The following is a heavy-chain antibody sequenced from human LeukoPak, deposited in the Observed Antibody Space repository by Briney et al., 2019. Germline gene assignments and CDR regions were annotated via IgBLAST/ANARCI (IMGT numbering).Heavy chain of an antibody. D-gene: IGHD3-22*01. V-gene: IGHV4-61*02. J-gene: IGHJ4*02. CDR3: ARYYYDSSGYSYYFDY. Sequence: TSETLSLTCTVSGGSISSGSYYWSWIRQPAGKGLEWIGRIYTSGSTNYNPSLKSRVTISVDTSKNQFSLKLSSVTAADTAVYYCARYYYDSSGYSYYFDYWGQGTLVTVSS. CDR2: IYTSGST. CDR1: GGSISSGSYY.